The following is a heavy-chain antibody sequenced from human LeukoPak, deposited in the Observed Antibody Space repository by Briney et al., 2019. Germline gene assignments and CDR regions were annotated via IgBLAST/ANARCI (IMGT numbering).Heavy chain of an antibody. D-gene: IGHD3-3*01. Sequence: PGGSLRLSCAASGFTVSSNYMSWVRQAPGKGLEWVANIKQDGSEKYYVDSVKGRFTISRDNAKNSLYLQMNSLRAEDTAVYYCARDSGPYYDFWRGYSPFDYWGQGTLVTVSS. J-gene: IGHJ4*02. CDR2: IKQDGSEK. CDR1: GFTVSSNY. CDR3: ARDSGPYYDFWRGYSPFDY. V-gene: IGHV3-7*01.